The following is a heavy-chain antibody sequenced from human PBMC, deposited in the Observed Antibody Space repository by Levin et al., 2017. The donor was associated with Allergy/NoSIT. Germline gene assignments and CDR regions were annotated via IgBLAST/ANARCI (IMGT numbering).Heavy chain of an antibody. Sequence: GESLKISCAASGFTFSNYWMSWVRQAPGKGLEWVANIKQDGSEKYYVDAVKGRFTISRDNAKTSLYLQMNSLRAEDTAVYHCARDQGLADYWGQGTLVTVSS. CDR1: GFTFSNYW. J-gene: IGHJ4*02. D-gene: IGHD3-3*02. CDR3: ARDQGLADY. V-gene: IGHV3-7*01. CDR2: IKQDGSEK.